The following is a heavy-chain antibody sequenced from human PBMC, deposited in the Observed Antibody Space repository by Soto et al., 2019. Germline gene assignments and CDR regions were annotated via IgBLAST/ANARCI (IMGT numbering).Heavy chain of an antibody. J-gene: IGHJ6*02. V-gene: IGHV4-30-4*01. Sequence: SETLSLTCTVSGGSISSGDYYWSWIRQPPGKGLEWIGYIYYSGSTYYNPSLKSRVTISVDTSKNQFSLKLSSVTAADTAVYYCARDTTLYYYYYGMDVWGQGTTVTVSS. CDR3: ARDTTLYYYYYGMDV. D-gene: IGHD1-1*01. CDR2: IYYSGST. CDR1: GGSISSGDYY.